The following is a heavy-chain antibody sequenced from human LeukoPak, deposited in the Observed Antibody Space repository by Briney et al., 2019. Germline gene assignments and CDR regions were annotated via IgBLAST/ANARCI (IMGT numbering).Heavy chain of an antibody. V-gene: IGHV4-34*01. CDR2: INHSGST. CDR1: GGSFRGYY. CDR3: ARGPLGLSEFWSGRRNVFLDY. D-gene: IGHD3-3*01. Sequence: PSETLSLTCAVYGGSFRGYYWSWIRQPPGKGLEWIGEINHSGSTNYNQSLKSRVTISVDTSKNQFSLRLNSLTAADTAVYYCARGPLGLSEFWSGRRNVFLDYWGQGSLVTVSS. J-gene: IGHJ4*02.